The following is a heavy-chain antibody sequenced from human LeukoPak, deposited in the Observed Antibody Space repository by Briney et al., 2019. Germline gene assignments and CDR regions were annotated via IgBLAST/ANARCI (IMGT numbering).Heavy chain of an antibody. V-gene: IGHV3-74*01. D-gene: IGHD3-22*01. J-gene: IGHJ4*02. CDR2: INSDGSRT. CDR1: GFSFSTHW. Sequence: GGSLRLPCAASGFSFSTHWMHWVRQAPGKGLVCVAQINSDGSRTSYADSVKGRFTISRDNAKNTLYLEMISLRAEDTAVYYCGSLTVVARDHWGQGTLVTVSS. CDR3: GSLTVVARDH.